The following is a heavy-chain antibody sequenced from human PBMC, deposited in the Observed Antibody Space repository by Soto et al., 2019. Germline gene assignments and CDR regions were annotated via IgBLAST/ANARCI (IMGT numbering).Heavy chain of an antibody. D-gene: IGHD6-13*01. Sequence: QVQLVQSGAEVKKPGASVKVSCKASGYTFTSYDINWVRQATGQGLEWMGWMNPNSGNTGYSQNFQGRVTMTRNNAISTAYMELSSLRSEDTAVYYCARQYSSTWYAWFDPWGQGTLVTVSS. J-gene: IGHJ5*02. CDR3: ARQYSSTWYAWFDP. V-gene: IGHV1-8*01. CDR2: MNPNSGNT. CDR1: GYTFTSYD.